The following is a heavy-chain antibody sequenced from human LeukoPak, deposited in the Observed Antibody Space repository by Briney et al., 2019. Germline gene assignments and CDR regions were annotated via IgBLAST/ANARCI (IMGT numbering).Heavy chain of an antibody. V-gene: IGHV4-34*01. J-gene: IGHJ4*02. CDR3: ARGSIVVATFFDY. D-gene: IGHD3-22*01. CDR1: GGSFSGYY. Sequence: KSSETLSLTCAVYGGSFSGYYWSWIRQPPGKGLEWIGEINHSGSTNYNPSLKSRVTISVDTSKNQFSLKLSSVTAADTAVYYCARGSIVVATFFDYWGQGTLVTVSS. CDR2: INHSGST.